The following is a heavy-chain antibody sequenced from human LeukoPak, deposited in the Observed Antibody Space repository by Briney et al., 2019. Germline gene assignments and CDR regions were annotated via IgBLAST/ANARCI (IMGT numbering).Heavy chain of an antibody. J-gene: IGHJ4*02. CDR2: IDSDGSTT. Sequence: GGSLRLSCAASGFTFSSYWMHWVRQAPGKGLVWVSRIDSDGSTTTYADSVKGRFTISRDNAKNTLYLQMNSLRAEDTAVYYCARDAFGVDKSPFWGQGTLVTVSS. CDR3: ARDAFGVDKSPF. V-gene: IGHV3-74*01. D-gene: IGHD3-3*01. CDR1: GFTFSSYW.